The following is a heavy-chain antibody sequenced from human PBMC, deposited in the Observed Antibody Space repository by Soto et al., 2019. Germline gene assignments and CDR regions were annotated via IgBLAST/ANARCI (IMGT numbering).Heavy chain of an antibody. J-gene: IGHJ4*02. Sequence: SETLSLTCPVSGCSISDYYWSWIRQPPGKGLEWIGYAYFGWNTNYNPSLKSRVTISVDTSKNQFSLKLISVTAADTAVYYCARDREFYESSGLYFDYWGQGILVTVSS. D-gene: IGHD3-22*01. CDR3: ARDREFYESSGLYFDY. CDR2: AYFGWNT. CDR1: GCSISDYY. V-gene: IGHV4-59*01.